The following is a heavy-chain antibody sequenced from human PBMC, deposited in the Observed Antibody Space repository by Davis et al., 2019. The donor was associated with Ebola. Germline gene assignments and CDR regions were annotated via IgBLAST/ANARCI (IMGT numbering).Heavy chain of an antibody. J-gene: IGHJ6*02. CDR1: GYTFTSYG. D-gene: IGHD3-3*01. V-gene: IGHV1-69*04. CDR3: ARSGYYYYYYGMDV. CDR2: IIPILGIA. Sequence: AASVKVSCKAPGYTFTSYGISWVRQAPGQGLEWMGRIIPILGIANYAQKFQGRVTITADKSTSTAYMELSSLRSEDTAVYYCARSGYYYYYYGMDVWGQGTTVTVSS.